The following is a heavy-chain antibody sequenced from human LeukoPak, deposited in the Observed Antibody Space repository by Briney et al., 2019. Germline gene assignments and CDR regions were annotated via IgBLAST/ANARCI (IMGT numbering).Heavy chain of an antibody. CDR3: ASDYGDYVRRGRFDP. D-gene: IGHD4-17*01. Sequence: GRSLRLSCSASGFTFSSYGMHWVRQAPGKGLEWVAVISYDGSNKYYADSVKGRFTISRDNSKNTLYLQMNSLRAEDTAVYYCASDYGDYVRRGRFDPWGQGTLVTVSS. CDR1: GFTFSSYG. J-gene: IGHJ5*02. V-gene: IGHV3-30*03. CDR2: ISYDGSNK.